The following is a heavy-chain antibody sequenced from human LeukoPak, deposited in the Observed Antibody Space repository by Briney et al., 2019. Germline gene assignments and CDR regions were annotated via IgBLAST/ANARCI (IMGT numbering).Heavy chain of an antibody. CDR1: GGSFSGYY. CDR2: INHSGST. J-gene: IGHJ4*02. V-gene: IGHV4-34*01. D-gene: IGHD3-22*01. CDR3: ARERDYYDSSGSPRYFDY. Sequence: PSETLSLTXAVYGGSFSGYYWSWIRQPPGKGLEWIGEINHSGSTNYNPSLKSRVTISVDTSKNQFSLKLSSVTAADTAVYYCARERDYYDSSGSPRYFDYWGQGTLVTVSS.